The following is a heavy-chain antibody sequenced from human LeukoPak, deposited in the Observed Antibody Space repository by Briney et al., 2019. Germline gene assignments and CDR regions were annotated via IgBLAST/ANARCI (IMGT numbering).Heavy chain of an antibody. J-gene: IGHJ6*02. CDR3: ARVDTAGALYYYGMDV. D-gene: IGHD5-18*01. Sequence: SVKVSCKASGGTFSSYAISWVRQAPGQGLEWMGGIIPIFGTANYAQKFQGRVTITADESTSTAYMELSSLRSEDTAVYYCARVDTAGALYYYGMDVWGQGTTVTVSS. CDR2: IIPIFGTA. V-gene: IGHV1-69*01. CDR1: GGTFSSYA.